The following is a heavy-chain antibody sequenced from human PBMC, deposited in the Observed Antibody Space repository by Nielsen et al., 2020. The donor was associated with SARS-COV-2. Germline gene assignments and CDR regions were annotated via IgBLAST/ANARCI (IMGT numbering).Heavy chain of an antibody. CDR2: MNPNSGNT. Sequence: ASVKVSCKASGYTFTSYDINWVRQATGQGLEWMGWMNPNSGNTGYAQKFQGRVTMTRNTSISTAYMELSSLRAEDTAVYYCAKFMANYVWGSYRPTPFDYWGQGTLVTVSS. J-gene: IGHJ4*02. CDR1: GYTFTSYD. D-gene: IGHD3-16*02. V-gene: IGHV1-8*01. CDR3: AKFMANYVWGSYRPTPFDY.